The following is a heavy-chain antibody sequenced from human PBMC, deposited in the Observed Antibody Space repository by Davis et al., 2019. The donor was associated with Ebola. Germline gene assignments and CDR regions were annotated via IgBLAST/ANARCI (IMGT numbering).Heavy chain of an antibody. CDR1: GYRFTNYW. CDR3: ARCRSLGTYYYMDV. J-gene: IGHJ6*03. Sequence: GESLKISCQASGYRFTNYWIGWVRQMPGRGLQWMGIIYPGDSDTTYSPSFQGQITISADRSINTAYLQWSSLKASDTAIYYCARCRSLGTYYYMDVWGKGTTVTVSS. CDR2: IYPGDSDT. V-gene: IGHV5-51*01. D-gene: IGHD3-16*01.